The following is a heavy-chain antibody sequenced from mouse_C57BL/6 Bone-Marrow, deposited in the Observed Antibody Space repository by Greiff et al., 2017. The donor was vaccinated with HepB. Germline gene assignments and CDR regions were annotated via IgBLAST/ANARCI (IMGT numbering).Heavy chain of an antibody. CDR2: IYPGSGST. CDR1: GYTFTSYW. D-gene: IGHD1-1*01. Sequence: QVHVKQPGAELVKPGASVKMSCKASGYTFTSYWITWVKQRPGQGLEWIGDIYPGSGSTNYNEKFKSKATLTVDTSSSTAYMQLSSLTSEDSAVYYCARYRLYYGSSYWYFDVWGTGTTVTVSS. V-gene: IGHV1-55*01. J-gene: IGHJ1*03. CDR3: ARYRLYYGSSYWYFDV.